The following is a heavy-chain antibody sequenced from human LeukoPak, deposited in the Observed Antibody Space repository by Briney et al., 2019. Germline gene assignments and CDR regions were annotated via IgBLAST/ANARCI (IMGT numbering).Heavy chain of an antibody. V-gene: IGHV1-8*01. Sequence: GASVKVSCKASGYTFTSYDINWVRQATGQGLEWMGWMNPNSGNTGYAQKLQGRVTMTRNTSISTAYMELSSLRSEDTAVYYCAREDPDDSSGYYYFEKSVAFDIWGQGTMVTVSS. J-gene: IGHJ3*02. D-gene: IGHD3-22*01. CDR2: MNPNSGNT. CDR1: GYTFTSYD. CDR3: AREDPDDSSGYYYFEKSVAFDI.